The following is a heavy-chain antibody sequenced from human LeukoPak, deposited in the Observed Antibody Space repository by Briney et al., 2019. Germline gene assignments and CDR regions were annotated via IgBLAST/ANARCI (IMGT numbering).Heavy chain of an antibody. Sequence: PGGSLRLSCAASGFTFSSYWMSWVRQAPGKGLEWVANIKQDGSEKYYVDSVKGRFTISRDNAMNSLYLQMNSLRAEDTAVYYCARGTIFGVVIVAYWGQGTLVTVSS. CDR2: IKQDGSEK. CDR1: GFTFSSYW. J-gene: IGHJ4*02. V-gene: IGHV3-7*01. CDR3: ARGTIFGVVIVAY. D-gene: IGHD3-3*01.